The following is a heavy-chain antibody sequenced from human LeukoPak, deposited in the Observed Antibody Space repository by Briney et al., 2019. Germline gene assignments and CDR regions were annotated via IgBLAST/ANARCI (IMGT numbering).Heavy chain of an antibody. CDR3: ARGSMADYYYYGMDV. D-gene: IGHD2/OR15-2a*01. CDR1: GFTFSSYG. J-gene: IGHJ6*02. V-gene: IGHV3-33*01. CDR2: IWYDGSNK. Sequence: GRSLRLSCAASGFTFSSYGMHWVRQAPGKGLEWVAVIWYDGSNKYYADSVKGRFTISRDNSKNMLYLQMNSPRAEDTAVYYCARGSMADYYYYGMDVWGQGTTVTVSS.